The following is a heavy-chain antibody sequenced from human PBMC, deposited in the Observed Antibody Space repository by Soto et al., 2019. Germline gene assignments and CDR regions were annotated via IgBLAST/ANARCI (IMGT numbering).Heavy chain of an antibody. CDR1: GGSISSSSYY. CDR3: ARVNYGSGEDWFDP. CDR2: IYYSGST. D-gene: IGHD3-10*01. J-gene: IGHJ5*02. V-gene: IGHV4-39*01. Sequence: SETLSLTCTVSGGSISSSSYYWGWIRQPPGKGLEWIGSIYYSGSTYYNPSLKSRVTISVDTSKNQFSLKLSSVTAADTAVYYCARVNYGSGEDWFDPWGQGTLVTVSS.